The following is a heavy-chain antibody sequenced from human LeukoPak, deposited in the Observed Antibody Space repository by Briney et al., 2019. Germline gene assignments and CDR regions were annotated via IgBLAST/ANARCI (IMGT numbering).Heavy chain of an antibody. CDR2: ISPDGSRA. CDR1: GFTFTTYW. J-gene: IGHJ4*02. Sequence: GGSLRLSCAASGFTFTTYWMHWLRQAPEKGLMWVSRISPDGSRAEYADSVKGRFTISRDNAKSTVSMQMNSLTTEDTAFYYCARGTRGTGAFFDYWGQGSLVTVSS. V-gene: IGHV3-74*01. D-gene: IGHD1-1*01. CDR3: ARGTRGTGAFFDY.